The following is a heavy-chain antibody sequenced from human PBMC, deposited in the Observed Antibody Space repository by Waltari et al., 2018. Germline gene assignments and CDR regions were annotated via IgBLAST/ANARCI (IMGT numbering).Heavy chain of an antibody. J-gene: IGHJ3*02. V-gene: IGHV3-74*01. D-gene: IGHD5-18*01. CDR1: GFTFSGYW. Sequence: EVQLVESGGGLVQPGGSLRLSCAASGFTFSGYWMHWVRQAPGKGLVWVSRINRDGSSTSYAVSVKGRCTISRDNAKKTLYLQMNSLRAEDTAVYYCARGGTYSFDAFDIWGQGTMVTVSS. CDR2: INRDGSST. CDR3: ARGGTYSFDAFDI.